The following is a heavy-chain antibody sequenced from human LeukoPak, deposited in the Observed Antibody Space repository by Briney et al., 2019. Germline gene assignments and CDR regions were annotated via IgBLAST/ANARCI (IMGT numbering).Heavy chain of an antibody. CDR1: GFTFGSHA. CDR3: ATYHAGTWYYVDY. V-gene: IGHV3-23*01. Sequence: PGGSLRLSCAASGFTFGSHAMSWVRQAPGKGLEWVSGITDSGGNTYYADSVKGRFTISRDNSKNTLYMQMNSLRAEDTAIYYCATYHAGTWYYVDYWGQGTLVSVSS. J-gene: IGHJ4*02. CDR2: ITDSGGNT. D-gene: IGHD3-16*01.